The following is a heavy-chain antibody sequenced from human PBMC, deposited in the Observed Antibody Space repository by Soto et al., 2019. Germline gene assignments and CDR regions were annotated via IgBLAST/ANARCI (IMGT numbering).Heavy chain of an antibody. J-gene: IGHJ5*02. Sequence: GGSLRLSCVASEFTFSKYWMHWVRQAPGKGLVWVSRINMDGTKTAYADSVKGRFTVSRDNANNTLYLQMNSLGVEDTAVYYCARDYYYDSRSSSVNWFDPWGQGTLVTVSS. D-gene: IGHD3-22*01. CDR3: ARDYYYDSRSSSVNWFDP. CDR1: EFTFSKYW. CDR2: INMDGTKT. V-gene: IGHV3-74*01.